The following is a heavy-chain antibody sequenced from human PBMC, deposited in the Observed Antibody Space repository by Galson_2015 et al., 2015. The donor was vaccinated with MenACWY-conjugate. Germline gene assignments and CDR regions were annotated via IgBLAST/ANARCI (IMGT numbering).Heavy chain of an antibody. Sequence: ETLSLTCAVSGASISSNNWWSWVRQPPGKGLEWIGEVYHSGSTKYNPSLESRVTMSVDKSKMQFSVKLSSVTAADTAVYYCARGRFPYWVVVPATTNWFDPWGQGTLVTVSS. CDR2: VYHSGST. V-gene: IGHV4-4*02. CDR3: ARGRFPYWVVVPATTNWFDP. D-gene: IGHD2-2*01. CDR1: GASISSNNW. J-gene: IGHJ5*02.